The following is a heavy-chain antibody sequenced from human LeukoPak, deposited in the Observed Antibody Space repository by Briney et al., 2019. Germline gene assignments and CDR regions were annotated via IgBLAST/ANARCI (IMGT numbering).Heavy chain of an antibody. J-gene: IGHJ4*02. CDR2: IYTSGST. V-gene: IGHV4-4*07. CDR1: GGSISGYY. D-gene: IGHD2-2*02. CDR3: ARGSRYCSSTSCYKPFDY. Sequence: TETLSLTCTVSGGSISGYYWSWIRQPAGKGLEWIGRIYTSGSTKYSPSLKSRVTMSVDTSKNQFSLKLSSVTAADTAVYYCARGSRYCSSTSCYKPFDYWGQGTLVTVSS.